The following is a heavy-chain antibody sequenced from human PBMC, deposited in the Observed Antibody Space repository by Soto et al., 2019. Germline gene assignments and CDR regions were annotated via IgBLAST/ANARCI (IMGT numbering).Heavy chain of an antibody. V-gene: IGHV4-30-2*01. J-gene: IGHJ5*02. Sequence: TSETLSLTCAISGAPITWGDYSWNWIRQPPGKGLEWIGYIFHGGSTYYNPSLRSRVTISVDRSRTQFSLKMGCVTAADTAVYYCARGRVVVPAAVMFNCLDPWGQGALVTSPQ. CDR2: IFHGGST. D-gene: IGHD2-2*01. CDR3: ARGRVVVPAAVMFNCLDP. CDR1: GAPITWGDYS.